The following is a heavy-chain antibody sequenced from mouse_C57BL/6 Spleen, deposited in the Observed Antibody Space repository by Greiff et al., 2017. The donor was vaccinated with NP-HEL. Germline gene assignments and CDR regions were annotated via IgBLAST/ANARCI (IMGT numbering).Heavy chain of an antibody. CDR1: GFTFSSYG. Sequence: EVQLVESGGGLVKPGGSLKLSCAASGFTFSSYGMSWVRQTPDKRLEWVATISSGGSYTYYPDSVKGRFTISRDNAKNTLYLQMSSLKSEDTAMYYCARPQTAQATPFAYWGQGTLVTVSA. D-gene: IGHD3-2*02. CDR3: ARPQTAQATPFAY. CDR2: ISSGGSYT. V-gene: IGHV5-6*01. J-gene: IGHJ3*01.